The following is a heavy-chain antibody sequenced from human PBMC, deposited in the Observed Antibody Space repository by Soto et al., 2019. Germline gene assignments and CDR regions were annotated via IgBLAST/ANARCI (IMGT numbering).Heavy chain of an antibody. CDR2: INSDGSST. CDR1: WFTFSTYW. Sequence: PGGSLRLSCAASWFTFSTYWMHWVRQAPGKGLVWVSRINSDGSSTRYADSVKGRFTISRDNAENTLYLQMNSLRAEDTGVYYCTRERDGMDVWGQGTTVTVSS. CDR3: TRERDGMDV. J-gene: IGHJ6*02. V-gene: IGHV3-74*01.